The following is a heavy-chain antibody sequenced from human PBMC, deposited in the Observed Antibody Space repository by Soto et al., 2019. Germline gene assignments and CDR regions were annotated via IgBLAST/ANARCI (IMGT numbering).Heavy chain of an antibody. D-gene: IGHD5-18*01. Sequence: PGGSLSLSCAASGFTFSSYAMSWVRQAPGKGLEWVSVISGSGGSTYYADSVKGRFTISRDNSKNTLYLQVNSLRAEDTAIYYCAKEAGYSYGSDFQHWGQGTLVTVPS. V-gene: IGHV3-23*01. J-gene: IGHJ1*01. CDR3: AKEAGYSYGSDFQH. CDR1: GFTFSSYA. CDR2: ISGSGGST.